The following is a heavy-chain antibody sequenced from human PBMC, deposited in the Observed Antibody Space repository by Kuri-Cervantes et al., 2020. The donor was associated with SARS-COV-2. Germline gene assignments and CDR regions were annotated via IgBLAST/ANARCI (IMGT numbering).Heavy chain of an antibody. J-gene: IGHJ6*02. CDR3: ARLGATKGSYYYGVGV. CDR2: IHYSGRT. CDR1: GGSISSYY. D-gene: IGHD1-26*01. Sequence: SETLSLTCTVSGGSISSYYWSWVRQPPGKGLEWIGNIHYSGRTNYNPSLKSRVTISVDTPKNQLSLRLSSVTAADTAVYYGARLGATKGSYYYGVGVWGQGTTVTVSS. V-gene: IGHV4-59*01.